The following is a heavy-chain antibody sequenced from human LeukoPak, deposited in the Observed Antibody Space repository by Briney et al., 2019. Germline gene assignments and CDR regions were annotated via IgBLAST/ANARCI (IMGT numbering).Heavy chain of an antibody. J-gene: IGHJ4*02. Sequence: PGGSLRLSCAASGFTFSNYWMHWVRQTPGRGLVWVSRINTDGSTTHYADSVKGRFTISRDNTKNTLYVQMNSLRVEDTAVYYCARVESGSCSSTRCRSIDYWGQGTLVTVSS. CDR3: ARVESGSCSSTRCRSIDY. V-gene: IGHV3-74*01. D-gene: IGHD2-2*01. CDR1: GFTFSNYW. CDR2: INTDGSTT.